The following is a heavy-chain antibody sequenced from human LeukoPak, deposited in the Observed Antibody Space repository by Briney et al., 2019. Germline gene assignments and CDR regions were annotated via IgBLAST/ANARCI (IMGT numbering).Heavy chain of an antibody. V-gene: IGHV1-2*02. Sequence: AVKVSCKASGYTFTDYYMHWVRQAPGQGLEWMGWINPNSGSTTYAQRFQGRVTMIRDTSISTAYMELSGLRSDDTAVYYCARDRSALGYRQFDCWGQGTLVTASS. J-gene: IGHJ4*02. CDR2: INPNSGST. CDR3: ARDRSALGYRQFDC. D-gene: IGHD5-18*01. CDR1: GYTFTDYY.